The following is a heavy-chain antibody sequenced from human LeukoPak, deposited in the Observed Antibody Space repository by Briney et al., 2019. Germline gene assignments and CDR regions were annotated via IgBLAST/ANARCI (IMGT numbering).Heavy chain of an antibody. CDR1: GGTFSSYA. Sequence: SVKVSCKASGGTFSSYAISWVRQAPGQGLEWMGGIIPIFGTANYAQKFQGRVTITADKSTSTAYMELSSLRSEDTAVYYCARDRYDYVWGPGAFDIWGQGTMVTVSS. CDR2: IIPIFGTA. CDR3: ARDRYDYVWGPGAFDI. J-gene: IGHJ3*02. V-gene: IGHV1-69*06. D-gene: IGHD3-16*01.